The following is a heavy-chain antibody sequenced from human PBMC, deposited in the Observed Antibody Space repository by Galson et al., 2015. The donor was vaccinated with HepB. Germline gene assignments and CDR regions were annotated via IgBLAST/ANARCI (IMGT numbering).Heavy chain of an antibody. Sequence: SLRLSCAASGFTFNKAWMSWVRQAPGKGLEWVGRIKSKIDGETTDYAAPVKGRFTISRDDSKKTLYLQMNSLKTEDTAVYYCATGDSTVVIGGSYSYYAMDVWGQGTTVTVSS. J-gene: IGHJ6*02. V-gene: IGHV3-15*01. CDR2: IKSKIDGETT. CDR1: GFTFNKAW. CDR3: ATGDSTVVIGGSYSYYAMDV. D-gene: IGHD4-23*01.